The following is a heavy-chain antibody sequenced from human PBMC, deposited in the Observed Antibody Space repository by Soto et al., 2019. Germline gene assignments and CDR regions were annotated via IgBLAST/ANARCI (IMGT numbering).Heavy chain of an antibody. CDR2: INYSGTT. CDR3: ERDHKWDGMDV. J-gene: IGHJ6*02. Sequence: QVQLQESGPGLVKPSQTLSLTCSVSGGSFSSDSFIWSWVRQFPGKGLEWIGYINYSGTTYYNPSLRSRITMSVDTSKNQFSLNLSSVTAADTAVYYCERDHKWDGMDVWGQGTTVTVSS. V-gene: IGHV4-31*03. CDR1: GGSFSSDSFI. D-gene: IGHD1-26*01.